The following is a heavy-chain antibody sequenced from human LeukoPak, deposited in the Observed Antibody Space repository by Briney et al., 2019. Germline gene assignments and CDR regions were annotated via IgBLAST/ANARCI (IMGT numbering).Heavy chain of an antibody. CDR2: IIPIFGTA. V-gene: IGHV1-69*01. Sequence: ASVKVSCKVSGGTFSSYAISWVRQAPGQGLEWMGGIIPIFGTANYAQKFQGRVTITADESTSTAYMELSSLRSEDTAVYYCARDKREGRWLQSYYYYYGMDVWGQGTTVTVSS. D-gene: IGHD5-24*01. CDR3: ARDKREGRWLQSYYYYYGMDV. J-gene: IGHJ6*02. CDR1: GGTFSSYA.